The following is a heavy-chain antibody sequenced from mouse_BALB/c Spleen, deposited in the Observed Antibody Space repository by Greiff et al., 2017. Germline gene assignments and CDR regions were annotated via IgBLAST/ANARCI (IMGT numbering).Heavy chain of an antibody. CDR3: AREWYQYYAMDY. V-gene: IGHV2-9*02. J-gene: IGHJ4*01. Sequence: VQLVESGPGLVALSQSLSITCTVSGFSLTSYGVHWVRQPPGKGLEWLGVIWAGGSTNYNSALMSRLSISKDNSKSQVFLKMNSLQTDDTAMYYCAREWYQYYAMDYWGQGTSVTVSS. CDR1: GFSLTSYG. CDR2: IWAGGST. D-gene: IGHD2-1*01.